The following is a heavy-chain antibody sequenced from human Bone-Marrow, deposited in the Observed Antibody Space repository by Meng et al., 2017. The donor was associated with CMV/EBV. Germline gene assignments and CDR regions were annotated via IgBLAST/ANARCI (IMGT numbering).Heavy chain of an antibody. V-gene: IGHV4-61*01. D-gene: IGHD3-22*01. J-gene: IGHJ2*01. Sequence: SETLSLTCTVSGGSVSSGSYYWSWIRQPPGKGLEWIGYIYYSGSTNYNPSLKSRVTISVDTSKNQFSLKLSSVTAADTAVYYCARGHGSGGYYGGDNWYFDLWGRGTLVTVSS. CDR1: GGSVSSGSYY. CDR3: ARGHGSGGYYGGDNWYFDL. CDR2: IYYSGST.